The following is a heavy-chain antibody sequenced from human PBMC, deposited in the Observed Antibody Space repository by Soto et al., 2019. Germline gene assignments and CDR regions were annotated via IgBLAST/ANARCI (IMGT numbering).Heavy chain of an antibody. CDR3: AKVVAATVRGFLDY. CDR2: IYSGGST. Sequence: EVQLVESGGGLIQPGGSLRLSCAASGFTVSSNYMSWVRQAPGKGLEWVSVIYSGGSTYYADSVKGRFTISRDNSKNTLYLQMNSLRAEDTAVYYCAKVVAATVRGFLDYWGQGTLVTVSS. J-gene: IGHJ4*02. CDR1: GFTVSSNY. V-gene: IGHV3-53*01. D-gene: IGHD2-15*01.